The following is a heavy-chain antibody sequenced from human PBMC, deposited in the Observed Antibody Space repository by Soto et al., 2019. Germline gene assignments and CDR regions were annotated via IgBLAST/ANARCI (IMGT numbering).Heavy chain of an antibody. CDR2: IYYSGST. Sequence: WETLSLTCTVSGGSISSSSYYWGWIRQPPGKGLEWIGSIYYSGSTYYNPSLKSRVTISVDTSKNQFSLKLSSVTAADTAVYYCARLEAAAGIGGPDYWGQGTLVTVSS. CDR3: ARLEAAAGIGGPDY. D-gene: IGHD6-13*01. CDR1: GGSISSSSYY. J-gene: IGHJ4*02. V-gene: IGHV4-39*01.